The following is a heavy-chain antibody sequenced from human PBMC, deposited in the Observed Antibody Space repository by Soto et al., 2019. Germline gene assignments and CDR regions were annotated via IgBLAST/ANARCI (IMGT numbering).Heavy chain of an antibody. CDR3: ARDIVLVPAAMYYYYGMDV. CDR2: ISAYNGKT. D-gene: IGHD2-2*01. V-gene: IGHV1-18*01. CDR1: GYTFTSYA. Sequence: ASVKVSCKASGYTFTSYAISWVRQAPGQGLEWMGWISAYNGKTNYAQKNQGRVTMTTDTSTSTAYIELRSLRSDDTAVYYCARDIVLVPAAMYYYYGMDVWGQGTTVTVSS. J-gene: IGHJ6*02.